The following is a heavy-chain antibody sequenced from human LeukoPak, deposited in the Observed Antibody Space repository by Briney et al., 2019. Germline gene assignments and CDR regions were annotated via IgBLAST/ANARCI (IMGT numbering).Heavy chain of an antibody. V-gene: IGHV3-48*03. Sequence: PGGSLRLSCAASGFTFSSYEMYWVRQAPGKGLEWVSYISSSGSSIYYADSVKGRFTITRDNAKNSLYLQMNGLRAEDTAVYYCARKSYSGTYYRGAFDIWGQGTMVTVSS. CDR3: ARKSYSGTYYRGAFDI. CDR1: GFTFSSYE. D-gene: IGHD1-26*01. J-gene: IGHJ3*02. CDR2: ISSSGSSI.